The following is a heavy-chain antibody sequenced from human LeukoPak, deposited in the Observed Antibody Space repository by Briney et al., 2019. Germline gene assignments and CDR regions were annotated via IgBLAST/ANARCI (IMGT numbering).Heavy chain of an antibody. D-gene: IGHD2-2*01. Sequence: GGSLRLSCAASGLTFSSYGMHWVRQAPGKGLEWVAVISYDGSNKYYADSVKGRFTISRDNSKNTLYLQMNSLRAEDTAVYYCANLRTLGYCSSTSCIDYWGQGTLVTVSS. CDR1: GLTFSSYG. CDR3: ANLRTLGYCSSTSCIDY. V-gene: IGHV3-30*18. CDR2: ISYDGSNK. J-gene: IGHJ4*02.